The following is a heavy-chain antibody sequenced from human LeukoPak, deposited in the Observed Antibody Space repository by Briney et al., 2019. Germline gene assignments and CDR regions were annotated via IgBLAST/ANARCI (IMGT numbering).Heavy chain of an antibody. D-gene: IGHD3-16*01. CDR2: ISGSGTNT. CDR3: AKGPGGVFDY. CDR1: GFTFSNYA. J-gene: IGHJ4*02. V-gene: IGHV3-23*01. Sequence: GESLRLSCAASGFTFSNYAMSWVRQAPGKGLGWVSAISGSGTNTYYADSVRGRFTISRDNSKNTLYLQMNSLRAEDTAVYYCAKGPGGVFDYWGQGTLVTVSS.